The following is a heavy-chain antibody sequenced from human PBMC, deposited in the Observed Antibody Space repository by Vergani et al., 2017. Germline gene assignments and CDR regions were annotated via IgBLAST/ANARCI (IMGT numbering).Heavy chain of an antibody. V-gene: IGHV4-61*02. J-gene: IGHJ5*02. CDR2: IYTSGST. Sequence: QLQLQESGPGLVKPSETLSLTCTVSGGSISSGSYYWSWIRQPAGKGLEWIGRIYTSGSTNYNPSLKSRVTISVDTSKNQFSLKLSSVTAADTAVYYCAAGLKHPWGQGTLVTVSS. CDR1: GGSISSGSYY. CDR3: AAGLKHP.